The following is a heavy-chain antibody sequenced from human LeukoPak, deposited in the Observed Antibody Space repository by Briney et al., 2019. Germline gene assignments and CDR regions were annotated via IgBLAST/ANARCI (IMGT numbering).Heavy chain of an antibody. D-gene: IGHD5-24*01. CDR2: IYYSGST. CDR1: GGSISSSSYY. J-gene: IGHJ6*03. V-gene: IGHV4-39*07. CDR3: ARRMAPRGGKDYYMDV. Sequence: SETLSLTCTVSGGSISSSSYYWGWLRQPPGKGLEWIGSIYYSGSTYYNPSLKSRVTISVDTSKNQFSLKLSSVTAADTAVYYCARRMAPRGGKDYYMDVWGRGTTVTVSS.